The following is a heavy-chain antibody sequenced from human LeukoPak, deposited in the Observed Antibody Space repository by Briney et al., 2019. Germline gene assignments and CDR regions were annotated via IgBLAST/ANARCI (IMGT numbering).Heavy chain of an antibody. D-gene: IGHD6-13*01. J-gene: IGHJ4*02. Sequence: PGRSLRLSCAASGFTFDDYAMHWVRHAPGEGLEWGSDICWNSGSIDYADSVKGRFTISRDNAKNSLYLQMNSLRAENTALYYCAKDIRPRAAAGTVEYWGQGNLVTASS. CDR3: AKDIRPRAAAGTVEY. V-gene: IGHV3-9*01. CDR1: GFTFDDYA. CDR2: ICWNSGSI.